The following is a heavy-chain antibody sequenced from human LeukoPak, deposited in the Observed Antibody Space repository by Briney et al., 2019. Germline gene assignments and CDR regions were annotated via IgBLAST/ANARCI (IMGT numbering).Heavy chain of an antibody. CDR3: ARDRGTWNDDGFDY. J-gene: IGHJ4*02. V-gene: IGHV4-4*02. D-gene: IGHD1-1*01. CDR2: IYHSGST. Sequence: SETLSLTCAVSGDSISSSNWWSWVRQPPGKGLEWIGEIYHSGSTNYNPSLKSRVTISVDKSKNQFSLKLSSVTAADTAVYYCARDRGTWNDDGFDYWGQGTLVTVSS. CDR1: GDSISSSNW.